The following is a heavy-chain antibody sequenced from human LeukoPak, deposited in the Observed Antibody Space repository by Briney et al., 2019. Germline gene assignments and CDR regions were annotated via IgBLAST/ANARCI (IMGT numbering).Heavy chain of an antibody. J-gene: IGHJ4*02. CDR2: IYYSGTI. CDR3: ARSPSGYRFDS. Sequence: SETLSLTCSVSGDSINSGGYYWSWIRQLPGTGLEWIGYIYYSGTIYYNPSLKSRVTMSVDTSKTQFTLKLTSVTAADTAVYFCARSPSGYRFDSWGQGTLVTVSS. D-gene: IGHD3-22*01. CDR1: GDSINSGGYY. V-gene: IGHV4-31*03.